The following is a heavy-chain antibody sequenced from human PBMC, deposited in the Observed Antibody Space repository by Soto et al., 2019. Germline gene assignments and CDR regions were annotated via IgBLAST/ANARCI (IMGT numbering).Heavy chain of an antibody. D-gene: IGHD4-17*01. V-gene: IGHV3-23*01. Sequence: PGGSLRLSCAASRFTFSSYAMSWVRQAPGKGLEWVSAISGSGGSTYYADSVKGRFTISRDNSKNTLYLQMNSLRAEDTAVYYCAKDIRDDYGDYIYFDYWGQGTLVTVSS. CDR2: ISGSGGST. CDR1: RFTFSSYA. CDR3: AKDIRDDYGDYIYFDY. J-gene: IGHJ4*02.